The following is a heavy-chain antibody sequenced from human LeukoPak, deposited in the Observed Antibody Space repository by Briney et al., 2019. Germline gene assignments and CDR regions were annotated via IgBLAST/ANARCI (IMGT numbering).Heavy chain of an antibody. CDR2: ISSSSSYI. D-gene: IGHD2-21*02. CDR3: ATVNCGGDCYSPSYFDY. Sequence: GGSLRLSRAASGFTFSSYSMNWVRQAPGKGLEWVSSISSSSSYIYYADSVKGRFTISRDNAKNSLYLQMNSLRAEDTAVYYCATVNCGGDCYSPSYFDYWGQGALVTVSS. V-gene: IGHV3-21*01. J-gene: IGHJ4*02. CDR1: GFTFSSYS.